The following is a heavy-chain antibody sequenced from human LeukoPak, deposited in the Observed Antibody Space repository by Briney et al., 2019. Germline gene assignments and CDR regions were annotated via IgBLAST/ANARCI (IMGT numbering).Heavy chain of an antibody. CDR2: INHSGST. V-gene: IGHV4-34*01. Sequence: SETLSLTCAVYGGSFSGYYWSWIRQPPGKGLEWIGEINHSGSTNYNPSLKSRVTISVDTSKNQFSLKLSSVTAADTAVYYCARFMRETGVESLDYWGQGTLVTASS. D-gene: IGHD1-1*01. CDR1: GGSFSGYY. CDR3: ARFMRETGVESLDY. J-gene: IGHJ4*02.